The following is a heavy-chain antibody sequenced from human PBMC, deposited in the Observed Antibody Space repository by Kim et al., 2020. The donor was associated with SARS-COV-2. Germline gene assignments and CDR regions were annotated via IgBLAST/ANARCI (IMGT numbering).Heavy chain of an antibody. J-gene: IGHJ3*02. V-gene: IGHV1-2*06. CDR3: ARVFVEMAIYDAFDI. CDR1: GYTFTGYY. D-gene: IGHD2-21*01. CDR2: INPNSGGT. Sequence: ASVKVSCKASGYTFTGYYMHWVRQAPGQGLEWMGRINPNSGGTNYAQKFQGRVTMTRDTSISTAYMELSRLRSDDTAVYYCARVFVEMAIYDAFDIWGQGTMVTVSS.